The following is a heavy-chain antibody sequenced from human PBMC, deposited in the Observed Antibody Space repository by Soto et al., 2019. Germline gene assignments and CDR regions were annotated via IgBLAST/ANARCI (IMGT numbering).Heavy chain of an antibody. CDR1: GAYVSSGTYY. CDR3: SGGPPRVHCFDP. V-gene: IGHV4-61*01. Sequence: SETLSLTCTVSGAYVSSGTYYWSWIRQPPGKGLEWIGDIYYSGSTKYNPSLQRRVTISVDTSNNQFSLHLRSVTAADTAVYFCSGGPPRVHCFDPWGQGTLVTVSS. CDR2: IYYSGST. J-gene: IGHJ5*02.